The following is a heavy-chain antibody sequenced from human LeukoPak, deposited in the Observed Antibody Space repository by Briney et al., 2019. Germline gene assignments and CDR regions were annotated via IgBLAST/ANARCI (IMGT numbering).Heavy chain of an antibody. CDR3: ARGYCSSTSCRNHYMDV. V-gene: IGHV4-39*01. J-gene: IGHJ6*03. CDR1: GGSISTSNYY. D-gene: IGHD2-2*01. CDR2: IFYSGST. Sequence: SETLSLTCTVSGGSISTSNYYWGWIRQPPGKGLEWIGNIFYSGSTYYSPSLKSRVTISLDTSRNQFSLKLNSVTAADTAVYYCARGYCSSTSCRNHYMDVWGKGTTVTISS.